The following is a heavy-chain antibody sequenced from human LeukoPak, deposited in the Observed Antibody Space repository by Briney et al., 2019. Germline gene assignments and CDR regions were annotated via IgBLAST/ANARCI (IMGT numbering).Heavy chain of an antibody. V-gene: IGHV4-39*01. D-gene: IGHD1-26*01. CDR3: ARHSGIGMAQLYFDY. CDR1: GGSISSSTYY. Sequence: NPSETLSLTCTVSGGSISSSTYYWGWIRQPPGKGLEWIGSIYCSGSTYYNPSHKSRVTISVDTSKNQFSLSLSSVTAADTAVYHCARHSGIGMAQLYFDYWGQGTLVTVSS. J-gene: IGHJ4*02. CDR2: IYCSGST.